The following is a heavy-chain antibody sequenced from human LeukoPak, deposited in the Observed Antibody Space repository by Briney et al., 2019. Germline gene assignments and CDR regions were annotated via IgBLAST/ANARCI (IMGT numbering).Heavy chain of an antibody. CDR2: IYHSGST. Sequence: PSGTLSLTCAVSGGSISSSNWWSWVRQPPGKGLEWIGEIYHSGSTNYNPSLKSRVTISVDKSKNQFSLKLSSVTAADTAVSYCAIDKDYGGNSPYFAYWGQGTLVTVSS. CDR1: GGSISSSNW. CDR3: AIDKDYGGNSPYFAY. V-gene: IGHV4-4*02. J-gene: IGHJ4*02. D-gene: IGHD4-23*01.